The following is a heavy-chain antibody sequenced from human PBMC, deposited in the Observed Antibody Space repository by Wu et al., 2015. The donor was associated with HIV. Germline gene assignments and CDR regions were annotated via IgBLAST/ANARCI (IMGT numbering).Heavy chain of an antibody. Sequence: QVQLVQSGAEVKKPGSSVKVSCKASGGTFSSYAISWVRQAPGQGLQWMGWINPDSGDTKYAQTFKGRVTVTRDMSISTVYMELTNLKFNDTATYYCARDWQFHVVFDDFYMDVWGKGTTVTVSS. CDR3: ARDWQFHVVFDDFYMDV. J-gene: IGHJ6*03. CDR1: GGTFSSYA. V-gene: IGHV1-2*02. D-gene: IGHD3-9*01. CDR2: INPDSGDT.